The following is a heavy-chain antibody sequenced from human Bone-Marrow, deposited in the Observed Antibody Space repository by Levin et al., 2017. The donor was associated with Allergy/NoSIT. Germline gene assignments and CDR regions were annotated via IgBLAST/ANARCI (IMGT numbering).Heavy chain of an antibody. CDR3: AADSGENSGYYYRRGGGAFDC. Sequence: VASVKVSCKASGFIFDTAAVQWVRQARGQRLEWMGWIVVGSGDTNYAQKFQERVTITRDMSTSTAYMELSSLRSEDTAVYYCAADSGENSGYYYRRGGGAFDCWGQGTLVTVSS. CDR1: GFIFDTAA. CDR2: IVVGSGDT. J-gene: IGHJ4*02. V-gene: IGHV1-58*01. D-gene: IGHD3-3*01.